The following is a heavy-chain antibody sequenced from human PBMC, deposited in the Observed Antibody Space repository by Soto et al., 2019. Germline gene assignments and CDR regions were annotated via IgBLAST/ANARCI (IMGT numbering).Heavy chain of an antibody. V-gene: IGHV4-39*01. D-gene: IGHD3-22*01. CDR3: ATRLYHSRGYYYVPY. CDR1: AGSISSSSYF. Sequence: QLQLQESGPGLVKPSETLSLTCTVSAGSISSSSYFSGWIRQPPGKGLEWIGTIDYRGSTSYNPSLKSRVTISVDTSKNQFSLTLSSVTAADTALYYCATRLYHSRGYYYVPYWGQGTLVTVSS. J-gene: IGHJ4*02. CDR2: IDYRGST.